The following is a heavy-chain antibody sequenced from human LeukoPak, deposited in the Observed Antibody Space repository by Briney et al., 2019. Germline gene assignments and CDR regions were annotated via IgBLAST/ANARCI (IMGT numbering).Heavy chain of an antibody. V-gene: IGHV1-3*01. Sequence: GASVKVSCKASGYTFTSYAMHWVRQAPGQRLEWMGWINAGNGNTKYSQKFQGRVTITRDTSASTAYTELSSLRSEDTAVYYCARDLTYGSGEGYYYYYGMDVWGKGTTVTVSS. D-gene: IGHD3-10*01. J-gene: IGHJ6*04. CDR2: INAGNGNT. CDR1: GYTFTSYA. CDR3: ARDLTYGSGEGYYYYYGMDV.